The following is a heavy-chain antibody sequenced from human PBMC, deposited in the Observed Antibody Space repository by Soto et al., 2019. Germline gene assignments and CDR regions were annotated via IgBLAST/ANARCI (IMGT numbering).Heavy chain of an antibody. D-gene: IGHD3-3*01. CDR2: FYYTGGT. J-gene: IGHJ4*02. Sequence: PSETLSLTCTVSGASISSSRSYWGWFLQLPGKGLEWIVSFYYTGGTYSTYYNPSLKSRVTISVDTSKSQFSLNLRSVTAADTAVYYCASPRQGNYDFLSGYYALDYWGQGTLVTVSS. V-gene: IGHV4-39*01. CDR1: GASISSSRSY. CDR3: ASPRQGNYDFLSGYYALDY.